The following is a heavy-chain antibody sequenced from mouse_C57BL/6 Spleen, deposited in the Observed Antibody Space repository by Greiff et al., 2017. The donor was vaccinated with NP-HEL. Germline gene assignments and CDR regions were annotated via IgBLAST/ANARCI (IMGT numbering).Heavy chain of an antibody. J-gene: IGHJ3*01. CDR3: ARELGGQLRLQYAY. V-gene: IGHV1-54*01. Sequence: QVHVKQSGAELVRPGTSVKVSCKASGYAFTNYLIEWVKQRPGQGLEWIGVINPGSGGTNYNEKFKGKATLTADKSSSTAYIQLSRLTSQDSAVSICARELGGQLRLQYAYWGQGTLVTVSA. CDR1: GYAFTNYL. CDR2: INPGSGGT. D-gene: IGHD3-2*02.